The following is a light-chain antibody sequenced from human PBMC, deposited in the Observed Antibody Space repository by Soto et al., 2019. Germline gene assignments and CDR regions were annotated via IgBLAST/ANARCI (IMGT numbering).Light chain of an antibody. CDR1: QSVSSN. Sequence: EIVLTQSPVTLSLSPGERATLSCRASQSVSSNLAWYQQKPGQAPRLLIYGASNRATGIPDRFSGSGSGTEFTLTISRLQSEDFAVYYCQQYNNWPPITFGQGTRLEIK. CDR3: QQYNNWPPIT. J-gene: IGKJ5*01. CDR2: GAS. V-gene: IGKV3-15*01.